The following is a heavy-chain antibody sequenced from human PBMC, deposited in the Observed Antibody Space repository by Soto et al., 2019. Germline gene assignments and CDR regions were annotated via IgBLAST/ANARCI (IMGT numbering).Heavy chain of an antibody. CDR2: IVPSVDTT. V-gene: IGHV1-69*18. D-gene: IGHD5-18*01. CDR3: ARCPQPPDTADPYAVDV. J-gene: IGHJ6*02. CDR1: GGTFSRSG. Sequence: QVQLVQSGTAVKKPGASVKVSCKASGGTFSRSGFHWVRQAPGQGLEWMGMIVPSVDTTNYAQKFQARVTISADQFTSTVYMEWRSLRSEDTAVYYCARCPQPPDTADPYAVDVWGQGTRVIVSS.